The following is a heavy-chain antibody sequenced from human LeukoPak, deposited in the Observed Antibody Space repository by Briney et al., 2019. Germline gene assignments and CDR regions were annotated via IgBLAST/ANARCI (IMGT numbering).Heavy chain of an antibody. CDR2: TYSGGST. D-gene: IGHD1-26*01. CDR3: ARVWELSFDH. V-gene: IGHV3-53*01. CDR1: GFTVSSDH. J-gene: IGHJ4*02. Sequence: PGGSLRLSCAASGFTVSSDHMSWVRQAPGKGLEWVSVTYSGGSTYYADSVKGRFTISRDNANNMVYLQMNSLRAEDTAVYYCARVWELSFDHWGQGTLVTVPS.